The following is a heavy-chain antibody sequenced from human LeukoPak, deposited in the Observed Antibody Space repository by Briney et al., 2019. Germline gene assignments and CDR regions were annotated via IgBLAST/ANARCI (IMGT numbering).Heavy chain of an antibody. CDR2: IIPTFGTA. Sequence: ASVKVSCKASGGTFSSYAISWVRQAPGQGLEWMGGIIPTFGTANYAQKFQGRVTITADESTSTAYMELSSLRSEDTAVYYCARSGDFWSGYYYFDYWGQGTLVTVSS. CDR3: ARSGDFWSGYYYFDY. CDR1: GGTFSSYA. D-gene: IGHD3-3*01. J-gene: IGHJ4*02. V-gene: IGHV1-69*13.